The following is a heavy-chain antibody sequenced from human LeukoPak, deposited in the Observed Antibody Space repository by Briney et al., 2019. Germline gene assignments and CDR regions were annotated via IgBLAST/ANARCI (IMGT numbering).Heavy chain of an antibody. CDR1: GGSLSSSNW. D-gene: IGHD2-2*01. CDR2: IYHSGST. CDR3: ARVPRYCSSTSCYEAAFDI. J-gene: IGHJ3*02. V-gene: IGHV4-4*02. Sequence: PSETLSLTCAVSGGSLSSSNWWSWVRQPPGKGLEWIGEIYHSGSTNYNPSLKSRVTISVDKSKNQFSLKLSSVTAADTAVYYCARVPRYCSSTSCYEAAFDIWGQGTMVTVSS.